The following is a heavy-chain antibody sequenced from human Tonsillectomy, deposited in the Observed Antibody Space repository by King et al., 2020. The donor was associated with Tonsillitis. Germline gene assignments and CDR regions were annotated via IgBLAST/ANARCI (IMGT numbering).Heavy chain of an antibody. V-gene: IGHV3-9*01. D-gene: IGHD2-15*01. J-gene: IGHJ5*02. CDR2: ISWNSGSI. Sequence: VQLVESGGGLVQPGRSLRLSCATSGFRFDDYAMHWVRQRPGKGLEWVSGISWNSGSIAYADSVEGRFTISRDNAKKFLYLQMNSLRVEDTALYYCAKDRRGCSGGSCLLGGVWFDPWGQGALVTVSS. CDR3: AKDRRGCSGGSCLLGGVWFDP. CDR1: GFRFDDYA.